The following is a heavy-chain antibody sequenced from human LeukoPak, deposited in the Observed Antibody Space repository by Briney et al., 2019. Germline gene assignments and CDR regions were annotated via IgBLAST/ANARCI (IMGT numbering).Heavy chain of an antibody. D-gene: IGHD2-2*01. CDR2: INSVGSIT. J-gene: IGHJ6*02. CDR1: GFTFSSYW. Sequence: QAGGSLRLSCAVSGFTFSSYWMHWVRQAPGKGLVWVSRINSVGSITTYADSVKGRFTISRDNAKNTLYLQMNRLGAEDTAVYYRARGYCSSTRCDYYYAMDVWGQGTTVTVSS. CDR3: ARGYCSSTRCDYYYAMDV. V-gene: IGHV3-74*01.